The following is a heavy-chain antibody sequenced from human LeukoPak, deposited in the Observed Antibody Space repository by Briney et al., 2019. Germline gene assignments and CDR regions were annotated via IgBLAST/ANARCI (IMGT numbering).Heavy chain of an antibody. CDR1: GGSISSSNW. V-gene: IGHV3-15*01. Sequence: PSETLSLTCAVSGGSISSSNWWSWVRQAPGKGLEWVGRIKSKTDGGTTDYAAPVKGRFTISRDDSRNTLYLQMNSLKTEDTAVYYCTTDPFTYYYDSRALDYYYGMDVWGQGTTVTVSS. D-gene: IGHD3-22*01. CDR2: IKSKTDGGTT. CDR3: TTDPFTYYYDSRALDYYYGMDV. J-gene: IGHJ6*02.